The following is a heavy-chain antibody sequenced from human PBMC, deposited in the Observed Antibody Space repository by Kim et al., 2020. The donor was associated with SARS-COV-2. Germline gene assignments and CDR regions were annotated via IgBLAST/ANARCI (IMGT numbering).Heavy chain of an antibody. CDR3: ARRYSRSWEFDY. J-gene: IGHJ4*02. D-gene: IGHD6-13*01. Sequence: YKPALTRRVTISVYTSQNQFSLVLSAVTAADTAVYYCARRYSRSWEFDYWGQGALVTVSA. V-gene: IGHV4-34*01.